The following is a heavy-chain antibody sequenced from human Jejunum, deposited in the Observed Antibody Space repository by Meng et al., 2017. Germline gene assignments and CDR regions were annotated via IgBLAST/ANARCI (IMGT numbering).Heavy chain of an antibody. CDR2: ISAYTGLT. J-gene: IGHJ4*02. D-gene: IGHD4-11*01. Sequence: QVQLVQSGAEVKKPGASVKVSCKASGYTFTSFGITWVRQAPGQGLQWMGWISAYTGLTNYAQNFQGRVTMTTDTSTSTAYMELRSLGSDDTAVYYCARDSTTVITIPANYWGQGTLVTVSS. CDR3: ARDSTTVITIPANY. V-gene: IGHV1-18*01. CDR1: GYTFTSFG.